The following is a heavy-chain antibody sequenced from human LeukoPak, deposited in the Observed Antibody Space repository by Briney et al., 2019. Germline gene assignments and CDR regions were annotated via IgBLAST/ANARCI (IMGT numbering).Heavy chain of an antibody. CDR1: GFTFSSHA. V-gene: IGHV3-23*01. CDR2: MSGSGGST. Sequence: GSLRLSCAGSGFTFSSHAMSWVRQAPGKGLEWVTAMSGSGGSTYYADSVKGRFTISRDNSKNTLYLQMNSLRAEDTAVYYCAKWGCSGSDCYPFDYWGQGTLVTVSS. CDR3: AKWGCSGSDCYPFDY. D-gene: IGHD2-21*02. J-gene: IGHJ4*02.